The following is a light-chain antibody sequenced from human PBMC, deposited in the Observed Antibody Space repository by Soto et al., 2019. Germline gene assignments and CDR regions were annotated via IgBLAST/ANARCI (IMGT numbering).Light chain of an antibody. V-gene: IGLV2-23*01. CDR2: EGS. J-gene: IGLJ2*01. CDR1: RSDVGSYNL. CDR3: CSYAGSSTLV. Sequence: QSALTQPASVSGSPGQSIIISCTGTRSDVGSYNLVSWYQHHPGKAPKLMIYEGSKRPSGVSNRFSGSKSGNTAFLTISGLQAEDEADYHCCSYAGSSTLVFGGGTKLTVL.